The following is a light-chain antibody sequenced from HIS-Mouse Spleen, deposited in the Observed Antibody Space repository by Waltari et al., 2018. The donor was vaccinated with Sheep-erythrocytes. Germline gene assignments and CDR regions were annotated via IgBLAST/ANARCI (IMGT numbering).Light chain of an antibody. V-gene: IGKV1-6*01. J-gene: IGKJ1*01. CDR3: QQYNSYSPNWT. CDR1: QGIRND. Sequence: AIQMTQSPSSLSASVGDRVTITCRASQGIRNDLGWYQQKPGKAPKVLIYAASSLQSGVPSRFSGSGSGTDFTLTISSLQPDDFATYYCQQYNSYSPNWTFGQGTKVEIK. CDR2: AAS.